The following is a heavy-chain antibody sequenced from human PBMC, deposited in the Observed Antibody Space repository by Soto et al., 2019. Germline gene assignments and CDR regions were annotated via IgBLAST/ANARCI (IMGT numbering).Heavy chain of an antibody. CDR3: AHGGTVGFYDILTGYYFDY. CDR1: GFSLSTSGVG. Sequence: SGPTLVNPTQTLTLTCTFSGFSLSTSGVGVGWIRQPPGKALEWLALIYWDDDKRYSPSLKSRLTITKDTSKNQVVLTMTNMDPVDTATYYCAHGGTVGFYDILTGYYFDYWGQGTLVTVSS. V-gene: IGHV2-5*02. D-gene: IGHD3-9*01. J-gene: IGHJ4*02. CDR2: IYWDDDK.